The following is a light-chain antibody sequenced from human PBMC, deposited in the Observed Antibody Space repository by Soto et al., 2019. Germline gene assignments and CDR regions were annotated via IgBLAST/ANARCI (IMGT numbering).Light chain of an antibody. V-gene: IGKV3-15*01. J-gene: IGKJ1*01. CDR2: GAS. CDR3: QQYNNWPRT. CDR1: QSVSSN. Sequence: EIVMTQSPATLSVSPGERATLSCRASQSVSSNLAWYQQKPGQAPRLLIYGASPRATGIPARFRGSGSGAEFTLTLSSRQAEGFAVYYCQQYNNWPRTFGQGTKVEIK.